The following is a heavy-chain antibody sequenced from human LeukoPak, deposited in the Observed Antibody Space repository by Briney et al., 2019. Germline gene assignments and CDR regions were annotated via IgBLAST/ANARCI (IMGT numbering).Heavy chain of an antibody. CDR2: INPNSGGT. D-gene: IGHD5-18*01. Sequence: ASVKVSCKTSGYTFTAYYMHWVRQAPGQGLEWMGWINPNSGGTNYAQKFQGRVTMTRDTSISTAYMELNRLRSDDTAVYYCARDGNTAVVSDYWGQGTLVTVSS. CDR3: ARDGNTAVVSDY. J-gene: IGHJ4*02. V-gene: IGHV1-2*02. CDR1: GYTFTAYY.